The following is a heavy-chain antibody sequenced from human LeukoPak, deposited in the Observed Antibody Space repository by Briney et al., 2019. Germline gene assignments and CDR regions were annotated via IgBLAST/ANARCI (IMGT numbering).Heavy chain of an antibody. J-gene: IGHJ6*03. V-gene: IGHV1-18*01. CDR1: GYTFTSYG. Sequence: ASVKVSCKASGYTFTSYGISWVRQAPGQGLEWMGWISAYNGNTNYAQKLQGRVTMTTDTSTSTAYMELRSLRSDDTAVYYCARDSNRIAAAVLSDYYYYYMDVWGKGTTVTISS. CDR3: ARDSNRIAAAVLSDYYYYYMDV. D-gene: IGHD6-13*01. CDR2: ISAYNGNT.